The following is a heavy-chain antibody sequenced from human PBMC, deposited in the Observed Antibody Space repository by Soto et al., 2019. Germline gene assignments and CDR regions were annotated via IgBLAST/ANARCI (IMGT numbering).Heavy chain of an antibody. Sequence: PSETLSLTCTVSGGSISSGGYYWSWIRQHPGKGLEWIGYIYYSGGTYYNPSLKSRVTISVDTSKNQFSLKLSSVTAADTAVYYCARAHRSSYYDFWSGYSNGFDPWGQGTLVTVSS. CDR2: IYYSGGT. V-gene: IGHV4-31*03. J-gene: IGHJ5*02. CDR3: ARAHRSSYYDFWSGYSNGFDP. D-gene: IGHD3-3*01. CDR1: GGSISSGGYY.